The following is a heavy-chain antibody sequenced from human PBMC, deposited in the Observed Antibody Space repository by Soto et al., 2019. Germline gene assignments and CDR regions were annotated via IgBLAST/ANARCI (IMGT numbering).Heavy chain of an antibody. CDR1: GFTFSSYG. Sequence: QVQLVESGGGVVQPGRSLRLSCAASGFTFSSYGMHWVRQAPGKGLEWVAVIWYDGSNKYYADSVKGRFTISRDNSKNTLYLQMNSLRAEDTAVYYCARENSSGGYFDYWGQGTLVTVSS. V-gene: IGHV3-33*01. CDR2: IWYDGSNK. CDR3: ARENSSGGYFDY. J-gene: IGHJ4*02. D-gene: IGHD3-22*01.